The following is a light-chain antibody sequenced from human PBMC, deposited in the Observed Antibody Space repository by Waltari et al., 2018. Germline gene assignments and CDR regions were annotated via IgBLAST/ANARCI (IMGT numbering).Light chain of an antibody. CDR3: SSYTSSSALV. Sequence: QSALTHPASVSGSPGQSITISCTGTSSAVGGYNYVSWYQQHPGKAPKVMSYDVSKRPSGVSSRFSGSKSCNTASLTISGLQTEDEADYYCSSYTSSSALVFGGGTKLTVL. CDR2: DVS. V-gene: IGLV2-14*01. J-gene: IGLJ2*01. CDR1: SSAVGGYNY.